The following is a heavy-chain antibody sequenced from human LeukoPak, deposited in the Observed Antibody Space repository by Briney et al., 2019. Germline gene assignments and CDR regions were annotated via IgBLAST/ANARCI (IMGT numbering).Heavy chain of an antibody. D-gene: IGHD5-18*01. J-gene: IGHJ3*02. V-gene: IGHV5-51*01. Sequence: GESLQISFQGSGSPFTSYSIGWVRRLPGKALEWMGITYPGDSDTTYSPSFQGQVTISADKSISTSYLQWSSLKDSDTAMYYCASGDGYSFGDAFDIWGQGTMVTVSS. CDR1: GSPFTSYS. CDR3: ASGDGYSFGDAFDI. CDR2: TYPGDSDT.